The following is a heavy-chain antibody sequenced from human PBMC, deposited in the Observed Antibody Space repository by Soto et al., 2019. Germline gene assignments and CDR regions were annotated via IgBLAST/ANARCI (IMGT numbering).Heavy chain of an antibody. CDR1: GFTFSSYG. Sequence: QVQLVESGGGVVQPGRSLRLSCAASGFTFSSYGMHWVRQAPGKGLEWVAVISYDGSNKYYADSVKGRFTISRDNSKNTLYLQMNSLRAEDTAVYYCAAPLDTAMVIQNLGRGTLVTVSS. V-gene: IGHV3-30*03. J-gene: IGHJ4*02. CDR3: AAPLDTAMVIQN. D-gene: IGHD5-18*01. CDR2: ISYDGSNK.